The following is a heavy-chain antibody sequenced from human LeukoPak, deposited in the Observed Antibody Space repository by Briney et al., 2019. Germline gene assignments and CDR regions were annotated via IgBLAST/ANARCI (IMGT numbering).Heavy chain of an antibody. J-gene: IGHJ4*02. CDR1: GVTCRRHW. CDR2: IVNDEITT. CDR3: TRDSGFHFDY. V-gene: IGHV3-74*01. Sequence: VGSLGRSCVAAGVTCRRHWMHWVREAPGKGMEWVSYIVNDEITTNYADSVRGRFTTSRDNAKNTIYLQMDSLRPEDTAVYYCTRDSGFHFDYWGQGTLVTVSS. D-gene: IGHD5-12*01.